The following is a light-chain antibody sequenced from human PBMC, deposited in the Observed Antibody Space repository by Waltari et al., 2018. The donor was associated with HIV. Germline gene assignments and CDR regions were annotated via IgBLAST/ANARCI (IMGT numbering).Light chain of an antibody. J-gene: IGLJ3*02. CDR3: AVWDNSLSAQV. V-gene: IGLV1-47*01. CDR2: WPT. CDR1: SPNIGNNY. Sequence: QSVLTQSPSISGTPGQRVAISCSGSSPNIGNNYVSWYQQVPGTTPKLLIFWPTQRPSGVSDRFSGSVSGTSASLAISGLRSDDEANYYCAVWDNSLSAQVFGGGTTLTVL.